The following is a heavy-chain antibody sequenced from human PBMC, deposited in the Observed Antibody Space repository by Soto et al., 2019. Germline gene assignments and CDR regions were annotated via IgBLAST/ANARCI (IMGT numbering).Heavy chain of an antibody. D-gene: IGHD1-26*01. J-gene: IGHJ4*02. CDR1: GFTFSSYG. CDR3: AKEGGLSGSYY. CDR2: ISYDGSNT. Sequence: QVQLVESGGGVVQPGRSLRLSCAASGFTFSSYGMHWVRQAPGKGLEWVAIISYDGSNTYYADSVKGRFTISRDNSKNALYLQRHSPRAEDTSVYYCAKEGGLSGSYYWGQGTLVTVSS. V-gene: IGHV3-30*18.